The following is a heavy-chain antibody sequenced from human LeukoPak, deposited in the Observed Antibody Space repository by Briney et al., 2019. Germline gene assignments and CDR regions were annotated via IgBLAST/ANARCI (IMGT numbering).Heavy chain of an antibody. D-gene: IGHD1/OR15-1a*01. CDR3: ARDISRWNKLDS. CDR2: IYTSGST. CDR1: GGSISSGSYY. J-gene: IGHJ4*02. Sequence: PSETLSLTCTVSGGSISSGSYYWTWLRQPAGKGLEWIGRIYTSGSTDYNPSLKSRVTISRDTSKNHFSLNLNSVTAADTAFYYCARDISRWNKLDSWGQGTLVIVSS. V-gene: IGHV4-61*02.